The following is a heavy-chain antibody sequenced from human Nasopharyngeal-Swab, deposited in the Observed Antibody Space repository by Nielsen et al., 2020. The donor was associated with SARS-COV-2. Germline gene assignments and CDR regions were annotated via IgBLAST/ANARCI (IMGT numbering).Heavy chain of an antibody. V-gene: IGHV1-69*10. CDR3: ARDWDFWSGYYMDYYYGMDV. J-gene: IGHJ6*02. D-gene: IGHD3-3*01. CDR2: IIPILGIA. CDR1: GYTFTSYD. Sequence: SVKVSCKASGYTFTSYDINWVRQAPGQGLEWMGGIIPILGIANYAQKFQGRVTITADKSTSTAYMELSSLRSEDTAVYYCARDWDFWSGYYMDYYYGMDVWGQGTTVTVSS.